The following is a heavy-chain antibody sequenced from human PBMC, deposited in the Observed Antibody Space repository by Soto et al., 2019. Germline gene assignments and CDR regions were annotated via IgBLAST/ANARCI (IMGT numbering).Heavy chain of an antibody. CDR3: ARWNGGFDP. Sequence: EEQLVESGGGLVQPGGSLRLSCAASGFTFSDYYMSWVRQAPGKGLEWVANINQDGSAKSYVDSVRGRFTISRDNGKNSLSLQMESLRADDTAVYYCARWNGGFDPWGQGNLVTVSS. CDR2: INQDGSAK. J-gene: IGHJ5*02. CDR1: GFTFSDYY. D-gene: IGHD1-1*01. V-gene: IGHV3-7*05.